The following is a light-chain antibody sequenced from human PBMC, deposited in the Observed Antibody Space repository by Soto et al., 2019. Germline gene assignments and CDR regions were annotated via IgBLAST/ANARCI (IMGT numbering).Light chain of an antibody. V-gene: IGLV2-18*02. J-gene: IGLJ2*01. Sequence: QSALTQPPSVSGSPGQSVTISCTGTSSDVGSYNRVSWYQQPPGTAPKLIIYEVANRPSGVPDRFSGSKSGNTASLTISGLQAEDGADYYCSSYTTSSTWVFGGGTKLTVL. CDR3: SSYTTSSTWV. CDR1: SSDVGSYNR. CDR2: EVA.